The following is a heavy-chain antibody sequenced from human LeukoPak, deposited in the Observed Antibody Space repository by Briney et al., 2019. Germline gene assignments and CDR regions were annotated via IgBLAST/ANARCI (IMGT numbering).Heavy chain of an antibody. CDR3: AKDPTTYYDTSGYGRYNWFDP. J-gene: IGHJ5*02. V-gene: IGHV3-23*01. CDR2: ISGSGGST. Sequence: GGSLRLSCAASGFTFSSYAMSWVRQAPGKGLEWVSGISGSGGSTYYADSVKGWFTISRDNSKNTLHLQMNSLRAEDTAVYYCAKDPTTYYDTSGYGRYNWFDPWGQGTLVTVSS. D-gene: IGHD3-22*01. CDR1: GFTFSSYA.